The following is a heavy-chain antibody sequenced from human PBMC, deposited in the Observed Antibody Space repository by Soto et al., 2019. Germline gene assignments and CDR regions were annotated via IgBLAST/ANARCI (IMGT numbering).Heavy chain of an antibody. CDR3: ARDLSSTGTTQDFDY. D-gene: IGHD1-1*01. CDR1: GYTFTSYG. Sequence: ASGKVSCKASGYTFTSYGISWVRQAPGQGLEWMGWISAYNGNTNYAQKLQGRVTMTTDTSTSTAYMELRSLRSDDTAVYYCARDLSSTGTTQDFDYWGQGTLVTVSS. V-gene: IGHV1-18*01. CDR2: ISAYNGNT. J-gene: IGHJ4*02.